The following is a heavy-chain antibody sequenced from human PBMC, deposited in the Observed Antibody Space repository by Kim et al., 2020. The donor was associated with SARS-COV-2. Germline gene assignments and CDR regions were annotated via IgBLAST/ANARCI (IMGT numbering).Heavy chain of an antibody. D-gene: IGHD3-9*01. CDR3: ARMGILTGPYYYYGMDV. CDR2: FDPEDGET. V-gene: IGHV1-24*01. Sequence: ASVKVSCKVSGYTLTELSMHWVRQAPGKGLEWMGGFDPEDGETIYAQKFQGRVTMTEDTSTDTAYMELSSLRSEDTAVYYCARMGILTGPYYYYGMDVWGQGTTVTVSS. J-gene: IGHJ6*02. CDR1: GYTLTELS.